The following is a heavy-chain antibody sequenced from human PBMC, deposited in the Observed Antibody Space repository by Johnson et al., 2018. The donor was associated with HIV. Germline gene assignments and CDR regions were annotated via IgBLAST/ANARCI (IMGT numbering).Heavy chain of an antibody. J-gene: IGHJ3*02. CDR2: LSYDGSTK. V-gene: IGHV3-30*04. D-gene: IGHD1-7*01. Sequence: QVQLVESGGGLVQPGRSLKLSCAASGFSFSSYAMHWVRQAPGKGLEWVASLSYDGSTKDYADSVKGRFTISRDISKNLLYLQMNSLRAEDTALYYCAKAQTGTTGAFDIWGQGTMVTVSS. CDR1: GFSFSSYA. CDR3: AKAQTGTTGAFDI.